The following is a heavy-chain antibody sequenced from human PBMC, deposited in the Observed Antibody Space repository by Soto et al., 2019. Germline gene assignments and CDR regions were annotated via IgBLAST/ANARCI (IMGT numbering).Heavy chain of an antibody. CDR3: AKEGGYYGSGSYGYYGMDV. CDR1: GFTFSSYG. CDR2: ISYDGSNK. Sequence: QVQLVESGGGVVQPGRPLRLSCAASGFTFSSYGMHWVRQAPGKGLEWVAVISYDGSNKYYADSVKGRFTISRDNSKNTLYLQMNSLRAEDTAVYYCAKEGGYYGSGSYGYYGMDVWGQGTTVTVSS. D-gene: IGHD3-10*01. V-gene: IGHV3-30*18. J-gene: IGHJ6*02.